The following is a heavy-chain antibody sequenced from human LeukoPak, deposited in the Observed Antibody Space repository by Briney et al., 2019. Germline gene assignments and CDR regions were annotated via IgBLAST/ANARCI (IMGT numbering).Heavy chain of an antibody. CDR2: IYYSGST. D-gene: IGHD3-22*01. Sequence: PSETLSLTCTVSGGSISSSSYYWGWIRQPPGKGLEWIGSIYYSGSTYYNPSLKSRVTISVDTSKNQFSLKLSSVTAADTAVYYCATRPTMIVVVRADYWGQGTLVTVSS. J-gene: IGHJ4*02. CDR3: ATRPTMIVVVRADY. V-gene: IGHV4-39*01. CDR1: GGSISSSSYY.